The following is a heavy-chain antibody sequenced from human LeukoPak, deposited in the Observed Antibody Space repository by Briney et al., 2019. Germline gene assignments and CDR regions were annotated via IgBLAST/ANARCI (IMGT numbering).Heavy chain of an antibody. CDR1: GGSISNYY. V-gene: IGHV4-59*01. D-gene: IGHD4-17*01. CDR2: IHYSGSI. Sequence: SETLSLTCTVSGGSISNYYWNWIRQPPGKGLEWIGYIHYSGSITYNPSLTSRLTISLGTSKSQISLKLSSATAADTAVYYCARYGDYNFDYWGQGTLVTVSS. CDR3: ARYGDYNFDY. J-gene: IGHJ4*02.